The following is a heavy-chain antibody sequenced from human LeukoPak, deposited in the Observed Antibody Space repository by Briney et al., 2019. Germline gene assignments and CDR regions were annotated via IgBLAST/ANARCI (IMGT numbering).Heavy chain of an antibody. D-gene: IGHD1-26*01. V-gene: IGHV1-69*08. CDR2: ITPIIDSA. CDR3: TRVNLRGSQYNWFDP. Sequence: GASVKVSCKTSGGTFRSHIFSWVRQAPGQGLEWMGRITPIIDSAKYAQKFRDRLTTTADTYTGTAYMELSSLTPEDTALYYCTRVNLRGSQYNWFDPWGQGTLVIVSS. CDR1: GGTFRSHI. J-gene: IGHJ5*02.